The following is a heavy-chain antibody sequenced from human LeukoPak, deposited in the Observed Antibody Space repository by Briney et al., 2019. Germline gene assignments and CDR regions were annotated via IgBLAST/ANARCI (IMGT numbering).Heavy chain of an antibody. CDR2: IIPILGIA. CDR3: ARDRLGAFDY. CDR1: GGTFSSYA. J-gene: IGHJ4*02. D-gene: IGHD1-26*01. V-gene: IGHV1-69*04. Sequence: SVKVSCKASGGTFSSYAISWVRQAPGRGLEWMRRIIPILGIANYAQKFQGRVTITADKSTSTAYMELSSLRSEDTAVYYCARDRLGAFDYWGQGTLVTVSS.